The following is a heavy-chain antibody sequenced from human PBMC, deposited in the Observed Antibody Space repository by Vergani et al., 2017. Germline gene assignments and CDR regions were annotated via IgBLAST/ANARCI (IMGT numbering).Heavy chain of an antibody. CDR2: IYYSGST. Sequence: QVQLQESGPGLVKPSETLSLTCTVSGGSISSYYWSWIRQPPGKGLEWIGYIYYSGSTNYNPSLKRRVTMSVDTSKNQFSLKLSSVTAADTAVYYCARNPYCGGDCYSDAFDIWGQGTMVTVSS. V-gene: IGHV4-59*01. CDR1: GGSISSYY. J-gene: IGHJ3*02. CDR3: ARNPYCGGDCYSDAFDI. D-gene: IGHD2-21*02.